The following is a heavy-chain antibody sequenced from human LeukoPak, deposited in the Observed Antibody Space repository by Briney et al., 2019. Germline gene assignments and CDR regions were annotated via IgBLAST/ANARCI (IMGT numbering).Heavy chain of an antibody. CDR3: ARGAHYYMDV. Sequence: QPGGSLRLSCAASGFTFSSYAMSWVRQAPGKGLEWVAVISYDGSNKYYADSVKGRFTISRDNSKNTLYLQMNSLRAEDTAVYYCARGAHYYMDVWGKGTTVTVSS. V-gene: IGHV3-30*04. CDR2: ISYDGSNK. J-gene: IGHJ6*03. CDR1: GFTFSSYA.